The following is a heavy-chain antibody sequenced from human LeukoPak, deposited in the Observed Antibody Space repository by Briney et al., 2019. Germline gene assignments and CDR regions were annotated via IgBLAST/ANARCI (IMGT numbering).Heavy chain of an antibody. CDR3: ARDRQRDCSSTSCRTNDY. Sequence: SETLSLTCAVSGYSISSGYSWGWIRQPPGKGLEWIANIYHSGTTYYNPSLKSRVTLSVDTSKNQFSLKLSSVTAADTAVYYCARDRQRDCSSTSCRTNDYWGQGTLVTVFS. J-gene: IGHJ4*02. CDR1: GYSISSGYS. D-gene: IGHD2-2*01. V-gene: IGHV4-38-2*02. CDR2: IYHSGTT.